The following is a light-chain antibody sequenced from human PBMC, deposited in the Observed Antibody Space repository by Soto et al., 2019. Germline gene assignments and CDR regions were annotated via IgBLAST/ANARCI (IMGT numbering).Light chain of an antibody. CDR2: GAS. CDR3: QQYNNWPRT. J-gene: IGKJ1*01. V-gene: IGKV3-15*01. CDR1: QSVSSN. Sequence: EIVMTQSPATLSVSPGERATLSCRASQSVSSNLAWYQQKPGQAPRLLIYGASTRATGIPARFSGSGSGTEFHLTISSLQSEDFAVYYCQQYNNWPRTFGQGTQVEIK.